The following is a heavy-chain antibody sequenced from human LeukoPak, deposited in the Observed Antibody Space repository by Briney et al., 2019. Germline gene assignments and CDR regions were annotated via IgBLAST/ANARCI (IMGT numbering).Heavy chain of an antibody. J-gene: IGHJ4*02. CDR3: ARGRSYGFDFDS. Sequence: SETLSLTCDVSGVSINTCCYYWTWIRQPPGKGLEWIGYKYYSGSTRYNSSLRSRLTISLDSSKNQFSPRLTSVTAADTAVYYCARGRSYGFDFDSWGPGTLVIVSS. V-gene: IGHV4-61*01. CDR2: KYYSGST. CDR1: GVSINTCCYY. D-gene: IGHD5-18*01.